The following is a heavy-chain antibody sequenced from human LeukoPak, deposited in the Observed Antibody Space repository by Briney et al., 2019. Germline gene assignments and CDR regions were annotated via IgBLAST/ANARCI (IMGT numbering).Heavy chain of an antibody. J-gene: IGHJ4*02. V-gene: IGHV1-2*02. D-gene: IGHD1-14*01. CDR2: INPNSGGT. CDR3: ATEGGPGLDF. CDR1: GYSFTGYY. Sequence: ASVKVSCNASGYSFTGYYMHWVRQAPGQGLEWMGWINPNSGGTNYAQKFQGRVTMTRDTSISTVYMELSSLRSDDAAVYFCATEGGPGLDFWGQGTLVTVSS.